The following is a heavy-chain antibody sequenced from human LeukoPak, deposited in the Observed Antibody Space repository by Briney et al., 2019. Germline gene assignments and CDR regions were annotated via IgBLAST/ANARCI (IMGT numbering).Heavy chain of an antibody. J-gene: IGHJ4*02. CDR3: ARGFLYYDILTDYLPFPRLDY. V-gene: IGHV4-61*02. D-gene: IGHD3-9*01. Sequence: QPSETLSLTCTVSGGSISSSSYYWSWIRQPAGKGLEWIGRIYTSGSTNYNPSLKSRVTISVDTSKNQFSLKLSSVTAADTAVYYCARGFLYYDILTDYLPFPRLDYWGQGTLVTVSS. CDR1: GGSISSSSYY. CDR2: IYTSGST.